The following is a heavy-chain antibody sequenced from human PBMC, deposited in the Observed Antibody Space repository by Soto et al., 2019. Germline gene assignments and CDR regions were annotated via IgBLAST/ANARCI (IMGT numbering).Heavy chain of an antibody. Sequence: QVQLAESGGGVVQPGGSLRVSCAASGFTFSRFAIHWVRQAPGKGLEWVAVISKDGSVKYYADSVKGRFTISRDNSESTLFLQMNSLTNEDTAVYHCARSRSGAVPDSLGFWGQGTLVTVSS. V-gene: IGHV3-30-3*01. D-gene: IGHD3-10*01. CDR3: ARSRSGAVPDSLGF. J-gene: IGHJ4*02. CDR1: GFTFSRFA. CDR2: ISKDGSVK.